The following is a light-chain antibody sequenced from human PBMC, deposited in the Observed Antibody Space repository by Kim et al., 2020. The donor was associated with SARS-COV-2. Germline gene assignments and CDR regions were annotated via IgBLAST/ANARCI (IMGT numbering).Light chain of an antibody. CDR1: SLRRYY. J-gene: IGLJ1*01. Sequence: SSELTQDPAVSVALGQTVRITCQGDSLRRYYASWYQQKPGQAPVLFIYGKNNRPSGIPDRFSGSSSGNTASLTITGAQAEDEADYYCNSRDSSGNHPDVFGTGTKVTVL. V-gene: IGLV3-19*01. CDR2: GKN. CDR3: NSRDSSGNHPDV.